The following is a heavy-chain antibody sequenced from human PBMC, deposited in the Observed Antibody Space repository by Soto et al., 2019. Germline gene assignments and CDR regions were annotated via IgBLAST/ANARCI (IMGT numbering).Heavy chain of an antibody. CDR3: VLAGRWYDVWSGNLPLHFDY. J-gene: IGHJ4*02. CDR2: IIPIFGTA. V-gene: IGHV1-69*01. Sequence: QVQLVQSGAEVKKPGSSVKVSCKASGGTFSSYAISWVRQAPGQGLEWMGGIIPIFGTANYAQKFQGRVTITADESTITAYMELSSLRAEDTAVYYCVLAGRWYDVWSGNLPLHFDYWVQGTLVTVSS. CDR1: GGTFSSYA. D-gene: IGHD3-3*01.